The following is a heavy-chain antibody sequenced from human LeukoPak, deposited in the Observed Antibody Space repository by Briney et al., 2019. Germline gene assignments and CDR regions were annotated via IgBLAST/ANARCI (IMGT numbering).Heavy chain of an antibody. CDR2: IYYSGST. Sequence: PSETLSLTCTVSGGPISSHYWSWIRQPPGKGLEWIGYIYYSGSTDYNPSLKSRVTISVDMSKNQFSLKLNSVTAADTAVYYCARGGWPFDFWGRGTLVTVSS. V-gene: IGHV4-59*11. D-gene: IGHD6-19*01. CDR3: ARGGWPFDF. J-gene: IGHJ2*01. CDR1: GGPISSHY.